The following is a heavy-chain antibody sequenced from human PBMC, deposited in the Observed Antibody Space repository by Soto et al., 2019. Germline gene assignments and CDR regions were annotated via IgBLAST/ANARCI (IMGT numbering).Heavy chain of an antibody. CDR2: IKQDGSEK. Sequence: PGGSLRLSCAASGFTFSSYWMSWVRQAPGKGLEWVANIKQDGSEKYYVDSVKGRFTISRDNAKNSLYLQMNSLRAEDTAVYYCARDAPTIFGVVTNFDYWGQGTLVTVS. V-gene: IGHV3-7*01. D-gene: IGHD3-3*01. J-gene: IGHJ4*02. CDR1: GFTFSSYW. CDR3: ARDAPTIFGVVTNFDY.